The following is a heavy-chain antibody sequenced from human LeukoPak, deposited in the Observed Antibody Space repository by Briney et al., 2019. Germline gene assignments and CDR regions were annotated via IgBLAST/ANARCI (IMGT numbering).Heavy chain of an antibody. J-gene: IGHJ6*03. CDR1: GYTFCSYG. Sequence: ASVKVSCKASGYTFCSYGINWVRQAPGQGLEWMGWISAYNGNTNFAQKLQGRVTMTTDTSTSTAYMELRSLRSDDTAVYYCARRSTYYDILTGSNSKYYYYYMGVWGKGTTVTVSS. D-gene: IGHD3-9*01. CDR3: ARRSTYYDILTGSNSKYYYYYMGV. V-gene: IGHV1-18*01. CDR2: ISAYNGNT.